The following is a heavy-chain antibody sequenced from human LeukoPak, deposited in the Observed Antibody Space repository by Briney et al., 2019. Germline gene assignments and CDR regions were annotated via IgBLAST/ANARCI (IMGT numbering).Heavy chain of an antibody. CDR2: IYYSGST. V-gene: IGHV4-31*03. CDR3: ARHRGYCSSTSCYGYYYYGMDV. CDR1: GGSISSGGYY. D-gene: IGHD2-2*01. Sequence: PSQTLSLTCTVSGGSISSGGYYWSWIRQHPGKGLEWIGYIYYSGSTYYNPSLKSRVTISVDTSKNQFSLKLGSVTAADTAVYYCARHRGYCSSTSCYGYYYYGMDVWGQGTTVTVSS. J-gene: IGHJ6*02.